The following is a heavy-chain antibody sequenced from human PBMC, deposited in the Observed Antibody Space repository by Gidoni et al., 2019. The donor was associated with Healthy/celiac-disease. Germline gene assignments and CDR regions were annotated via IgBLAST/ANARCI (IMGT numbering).Heavy chain of an antibody. Sequence: EVQLVESGGGLVQPGRSLRLSCAASGFTFDDYAMHWVRQAPGKGLEWVSGISWNSGSIGYADSVKGRFTISRDNAKNSLYLQMNSLRAEDTALYYCAKDWLGITMVRGGGAFDIWGQGTMVTVSS. CDR1: GFTFDDYA. CDR3: AKDWLGITMVRGGGAFDI. CDR2: ISWNSGSI. D-gene: IGHD3-10*01. V-gene: IGHV3-9*01. J-gene: IGHJ3*02.